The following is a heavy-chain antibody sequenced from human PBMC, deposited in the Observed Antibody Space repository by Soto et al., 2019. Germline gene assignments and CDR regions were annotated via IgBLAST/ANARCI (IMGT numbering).Heavy chain of an antibody. J-gene: IGHJ6*02. Sequence: SETLSLTCTVSGGSISSYYWSWIRQPPGKGLEWIGYIYYSGSTNYNPSLKSRVTISVDTSKNQFSLKLSSVTAADTAVYYCARDHPPLPNSSSWYYYYGMDVWGQGTTVTVS. CDR3: ARDHPPLPNSSSWYYYYGMDV. V-gene: IGHV4-59*01. CDR2: IYYSGST. D-gene: IGHD6-13*01. CDR1: GGSISSYY.